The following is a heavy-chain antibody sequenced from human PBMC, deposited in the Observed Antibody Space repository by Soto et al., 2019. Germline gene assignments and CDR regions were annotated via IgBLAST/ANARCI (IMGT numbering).Heavy chain of an antibody. V-gene: IGHV3-33*01. CDR3: AREAPYYGMDV. CDR2: IWYDGNNK. CDR1: GFTFSSYG. Sequence: QVQLVESGGGVVQPGRSLRLSCAASGFTFSSYGMHWVRQAPGKGLEWVAVIWYDGNNKYYADSVKGRFTISRDNSKNTLYLQMNSLRAEDTALYYCAREAPYYGMDVWGQGTTVTVSS. J-gene: IGHJ6*02.